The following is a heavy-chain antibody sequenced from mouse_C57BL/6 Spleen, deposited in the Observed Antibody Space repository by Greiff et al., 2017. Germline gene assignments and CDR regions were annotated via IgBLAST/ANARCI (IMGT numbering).Heavy chain of an antibody. CDR3: AKYGYDAAMDY. Sequence: EVQLVESGGGLVKPGGSLKLSCAASGFTFSDYGMHWVRQAPEKGLEWVADISSCSSTIYYADTVKGRFTIYRDNTKDTLLLRMTSLRSEDTDMYYCAKYGYDAAMDYWGQGTSVTVSS. J-gene: IGHJ4*01. CDR2: ISSCSSTI. V-gene: IGHV5-17*01. D-gene: IGHD2-2*01. CDR1: GFTFSDYG.